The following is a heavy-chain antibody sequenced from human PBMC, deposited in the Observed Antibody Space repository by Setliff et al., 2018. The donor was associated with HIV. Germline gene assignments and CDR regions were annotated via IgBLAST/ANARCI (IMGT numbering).Heavy chain of an antibody. CDR1: GSSISSGTYY. CDR2: IYASGST. J-gene: IGHJ6*03. CDR3: ARLGEHDTGDLDV. Sequence: PSETLSLTCTVSGSSISSGTYYWSWIRQPAEKGLEWIGRIYASGSTNYNPSLRSRVAISVDTSKNQFFLTLTSVTAADSAVYYCARLGEHDTGDLDVWGKGTTVTVSS. V-gene: IGHV4-61*02. D-gene: IGHD1-1*01.